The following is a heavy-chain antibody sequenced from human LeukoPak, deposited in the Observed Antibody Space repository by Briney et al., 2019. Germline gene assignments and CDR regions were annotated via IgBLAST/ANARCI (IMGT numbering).Heavy chain of an antibody. CDR3: ARHRSSSWSLPNYYYYMDV. CDR2: IYYSGST. V-gene: IGHV4-39*01. Sequence: SETLSLTCTVSGGSISSSSYYWGWIRQPPGKGLEWIGSIYYSGSTYYNPSLKSRVTISVDTSKNQFSLKLSSVTAADTAVYYCARHRSSSWSLPNYYYYMDVWGKGTTVTISS. D-gene: IGHD6-13*01. J-gene: IGHJ6*03. CDR1: GGSISSSSYY.